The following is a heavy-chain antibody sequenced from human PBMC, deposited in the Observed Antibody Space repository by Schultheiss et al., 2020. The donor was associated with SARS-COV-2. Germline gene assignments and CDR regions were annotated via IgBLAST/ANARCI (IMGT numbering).Heavy chain of an antibody. V-gene: IGHV3-21*03. CDR1: GFTFKYAW. D-gene: IGHD3-22*01. J-gene: IGHJ4*02. Sequence: GGSLRLSCAASGFTFKYAWMNWVRQAPGKGLEWVSYISSSRDDTYYADSVKGRFTTSRDNTKNSLYLQMDSLRAEDTGVYYCVSNYYNSSGYYPLNYWGQGTLVTVSS. CDR3: VSNYYNSSGYYPLNY. CDR2: ISSSRDDT.